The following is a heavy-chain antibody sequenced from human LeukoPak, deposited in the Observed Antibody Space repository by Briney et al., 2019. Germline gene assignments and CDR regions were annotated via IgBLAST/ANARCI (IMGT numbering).Heavy chain of an antibody. CDR3: AREKDRTIHAFDI. Sequence: PGGSLRLSCAASGFTFSSYAMRWVRQAPGKGLEWVAVISYDGSNKYYADSVKGRFTISRDNSKNTLYLQMNSLRAEDTAVYYCAREKDRTIHAFDIWGQGTMVTVSS. D-gene: IGHD2-15*01. CDR1: GFTFSSYA. V-gene: IGHV3-30-3*01. CDR2: ISYDGSNK. J-gene: IGHJ3*02.